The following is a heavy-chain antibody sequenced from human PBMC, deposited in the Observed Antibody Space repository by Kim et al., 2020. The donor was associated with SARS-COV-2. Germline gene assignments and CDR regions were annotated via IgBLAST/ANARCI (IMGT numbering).Heavy chain of an antibody. CDR2: IKQDGSEK. CDR3: ARGPSNYYDSSGLYFDY. V-gene: IGHV3-7*04. CDR1: GFTFSSYW. Sequence: GGSLRLSCAASGFTFSSYWMSWVRQAPGKGLEWVANIKQDGSEKYYVDSVKGRFTISRDNAKNSLYLQMNSLRAEDTAVYYCARGPSNYYDSSGLYFDYWGQGTLVTVSS. J-gene: IGHJ4*02. D-gene: IGHD3-22*01.